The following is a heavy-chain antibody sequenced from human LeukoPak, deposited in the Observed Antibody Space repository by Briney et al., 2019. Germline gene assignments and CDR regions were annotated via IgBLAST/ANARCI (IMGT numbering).Heavy chain of an antibody. D-gene: IGHD2-2*02. CDR1: GYSISSGYY. V-gene: IGHV4-38-2*01. CDR2: IYHSGST. Sequence: SETLSLTCAVSGYSISSGYYWGWIRQPPGKGLEWIGSIYHSGSTYYNPSLKSRVTISVDTSKNQFSLKLSSVTAADTAVYYCARVRYCSSTSCYKEGYFDYWGQGTLVTVSS. J-gene: IGHJ4*02. CDR3: ARVRYCSSTSCYKEGYFDY.